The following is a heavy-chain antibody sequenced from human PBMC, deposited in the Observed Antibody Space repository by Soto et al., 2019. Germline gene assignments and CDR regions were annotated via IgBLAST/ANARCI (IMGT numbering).Heavy chain of an antibody. Sequence: GGSLRLSCAASGFTFSSYDMNWVRQAPGQGLEWVSFISSSGTYIYYADSVKGRFTISRDNAENSLYLQMNSLRAEDTAVYFCTKDSAATIPNRYFDYWGQGTLVTVSS. V-gene: IGHV3-21*01. J-gene: IGHJ4*02. CDR1: GFTFSSYD. CDR3: TKDSAATIPNRYFDY. D-gene: IGHD5-12*01. CDR2: ISSSGTYI.